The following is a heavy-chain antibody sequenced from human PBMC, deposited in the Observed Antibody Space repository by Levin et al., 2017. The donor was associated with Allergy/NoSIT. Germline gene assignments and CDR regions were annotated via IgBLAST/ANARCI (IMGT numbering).Heavy chain of an antibody. D-gene: IGHD2-2*01. CDR2: IYTSGST. V-gene: IGHV4-4*07. Sequence: PSQTLSLTCTVSGVSISSYYWSWIRPPAGKGLEWIGRIYTSGSTNYNPSLKSRVTMSVDTSKNQFSLKLSSVTAADTAVYYCATEHQLLFRGLDGWGQGTTVTVSS. CDR3: ATEHQLLFRGLDG. J-gene: IGHJ6*02. CDR1: GVSISSYY.